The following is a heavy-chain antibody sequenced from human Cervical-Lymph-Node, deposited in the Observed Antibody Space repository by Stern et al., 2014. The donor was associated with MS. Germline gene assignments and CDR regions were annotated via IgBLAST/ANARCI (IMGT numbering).Heavy chain of an antibody. Sequence: MQVVESGAEVKKLGSSVNVSCKASGGTFSSYAINWVRQAPGQGLYWMGGIIPIFGAPNYAQKFQGRVTITADESTSTVYMQLSSLKSEDTAVYYCARASTRGFDYWGQGTLVTVSS. CDR3: ARASTRGFDY. CDR1: GGTFSSYA. V-gene: IGHV1-69*01. CDR2: IIPIFGAP. D-gene: IGHD2-15*01. J-gene: IGHJ4*02.